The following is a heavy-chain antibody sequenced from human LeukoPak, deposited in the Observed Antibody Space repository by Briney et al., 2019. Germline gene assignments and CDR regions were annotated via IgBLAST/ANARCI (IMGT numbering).Heavy chain of an antibody. CDR3: AREGGHGKYYFDY. V-gene: IGHV4-30-4*01. J-gene: IGHJ4*02. CDR2: IYYSGST. D-gene: IGHD3-16*01. CDR1: GGSISSGDYY. Sequence: PSETLSLTCTVSGGSISSGDYYWSWIRQPPGKGLEWIGYIYYSGSTYYNPSLKSRVTISVDTSKNQFSLKLSSVTAADTAVYYCAREGGHGKYYFDYWGQGALVTVSS.